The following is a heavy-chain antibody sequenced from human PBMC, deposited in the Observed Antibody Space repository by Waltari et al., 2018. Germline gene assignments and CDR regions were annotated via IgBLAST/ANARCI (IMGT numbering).Heavy chain of an antibody. CDR1: GFTFSSYT. J-gene: IGHJ4*02. Sequence: EVQLVESGGGLVQPGGSLRLSFADSGFTFSSYTMNWFRRAPGKGLECVSYISSSSSTIYYADSVKGRFTISRDNAKNSLYLQMNSLRAEDTAVYYCARGWVAATTSFDYWGQGTLVTVSS. V-gene: IGHV3-48*01. CDR2: ISSSSSTI. D-gene: IGHD2-15*01. CDR3: ARGWVAATTSFDY.